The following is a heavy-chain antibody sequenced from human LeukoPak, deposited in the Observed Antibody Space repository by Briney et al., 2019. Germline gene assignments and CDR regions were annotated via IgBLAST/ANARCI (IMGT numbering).Heavy chain of an antibody. CDR1: GFTFSSYA. J-gene: IGHJ6*02. CDR2: ISYDGSNK. Sequence: PGRSLRLSCAASGFTFSSYAMHWVRQAPGKGLEWVAVISYDGSNKYYADSVKGRFTISRDNSKNTLYLQMNSLRAEDTAVYYCATSALRYAYYYYYGMDVWGQGTTVTVSS. CDR3: ATSALRYAYYYYYGMDV. V-gene: IGHV3-30*04. D-gene: IGHD2-8*01.